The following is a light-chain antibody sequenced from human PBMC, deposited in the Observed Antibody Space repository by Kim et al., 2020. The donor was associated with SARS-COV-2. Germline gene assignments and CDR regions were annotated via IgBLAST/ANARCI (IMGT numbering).Light chain of an antibody. J-gene: IGKJ4*01. Sequence: DIQMTQSPSTLSASVGDRVTITCRASQSISSWLAWYQQKPGKAPKLLIYKASSLESGVPSRFSGSGSGTEFTLTISSLQPDDFANYYCQQYNSYSRLTFGGGTKVDIK. CDR1: QSISSW. CDR2: KAS. V-gene: IGKV1-5*03. CDR3: QQYNSYSRLT.